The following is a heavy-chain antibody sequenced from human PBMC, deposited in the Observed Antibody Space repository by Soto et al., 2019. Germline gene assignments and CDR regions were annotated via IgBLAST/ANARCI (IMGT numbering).Heavy chain of an antibody. CDR1: GGSSSGYY. CDR2: INHSGST. CDR3: ARQGYSYGPRPYYGMDV. J-gene: IGHJ6*02. D-gene: IGHD5-18*01. V-gene: IGHV4-34*01. Sequence: SETLSLTCAVYGGSSSGYYWSWIRQPPGKGLEWIGEINHSGSTNYNPSLKSRVTISVDTSKNQFSLKLSSVTAADTAVYYCARQGYSYGPRPYYGMDVWGQGTTVTVSS.